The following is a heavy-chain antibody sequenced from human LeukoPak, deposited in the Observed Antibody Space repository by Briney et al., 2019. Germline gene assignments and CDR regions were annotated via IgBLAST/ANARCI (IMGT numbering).Heavy chain of an antibody. CDR3: AKDETNDFWSGYFTQPPDY. Sequence: GRSLRLSCAASGFTFDDYAMHWVRQAPGKGLEWVSAISGSGGSTYYADSVKGRFTISRDNSKNTLYLQMNSLRAEDTAVYYCAKDETNDFWSGYFTQPPDYWGQGTLVTVSS. CDR1: GFTFDDYA. J-gene: IGHJ4*02. D-gene: IGHD3-3*01. V-gene: IGHV3-23*01. CDR2: ISGSGGST.